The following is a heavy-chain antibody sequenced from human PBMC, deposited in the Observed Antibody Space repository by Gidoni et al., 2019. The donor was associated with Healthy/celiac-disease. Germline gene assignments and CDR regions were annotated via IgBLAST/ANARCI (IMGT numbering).Heavy chain of an antibody. CDR2: IYYSGST. V-gene: IGHV4-30-4*01. CDR1: GASTRSGDYY. J-gene: IGHJ5*02. Sequence: QVQLQEPGPGLVKPSQNLSLTCTVPGASTRSGDYYVSWIRQPPGKGLEWIGYIYYSGSTYYNPSLKSRVTISVDTSKNQFSLKLSSVTAADTAVYYCARDLFMYCSSTSCKGAWGQGTLVTVSS. CDR3: ARDLFMYCSSTSCKGA. D-gene: IGHD2-2*01.